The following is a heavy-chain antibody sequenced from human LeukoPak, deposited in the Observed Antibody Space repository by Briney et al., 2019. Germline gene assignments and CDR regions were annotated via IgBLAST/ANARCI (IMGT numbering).Heavy chain of an antibody. CDR2: ISYDGSNK. D-gene: IGHD2-2*01. Sequence: GGSLRLYCAASGFTFSSYSMHWVRQAPGKGLEWVAVISYDGSNKYYADSVKGRFTISRDNSKNTLYLQMNSLRAEDTAVYYCARPLGYCSSTSCHDAFDIWGQGTMVTVSS. CDR1: GFTFSSYS. V-gene: IGHV3-30*03. J-gene: IGHJ3*02. CDR3: ARPLGYCSSTSCHDAFDI.